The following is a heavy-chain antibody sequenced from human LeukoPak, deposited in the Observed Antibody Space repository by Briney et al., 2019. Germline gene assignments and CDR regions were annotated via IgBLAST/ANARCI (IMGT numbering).Heavy chain of an antibody. CDR1: GGTFSSYA. D-gene: IGHD1-26*01. CDR2: INPNINGT. CDR3: ARAGGSYWWFDS. J-gene: IGHJ5*01. Sequence: ASVKVSCKASGGTFSSYAISWARQAPGQGLEWMGWINPNINGTNYAQKFQGRVTMTRDTSISTVYMELSRLRSDDTAVYYCARAGGSYWWFDSWGQGTLVTVSS. V-gene: IGHV1-2*02.